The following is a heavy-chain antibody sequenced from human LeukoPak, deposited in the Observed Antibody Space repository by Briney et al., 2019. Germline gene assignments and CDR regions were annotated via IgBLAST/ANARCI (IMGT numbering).Heavy chain of an antibody. V-gene: IGHV4-59*01. Sequence: SETLSLTCTVSGGSISNYYWTWIRQPPGRGLEWIGFISYSGNTNYNPSLKSRVTISLDTSKNQFSLKLISVTAADTAVYYCARGVGSGYTDYWGQGALVTVSS. J-gene: IGHJ4*02. CDR1: GGSISNYY. CDR2: ISYSGNT. CDR3: ARGVGSGYTDY. D-gene: IGHD3-22*01.